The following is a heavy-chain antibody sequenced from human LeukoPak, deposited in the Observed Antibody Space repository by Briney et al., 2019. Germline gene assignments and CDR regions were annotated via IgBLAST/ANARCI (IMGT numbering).Heavy chain of an antibody. J-gene: IGHJ6*02. V-gene: IGHV5-51*01. Sequence: GESLKTSCKGSGNYFTTNWIAWVRQVPGKGLEWMGIIYPGESDARYSPSFQGQVTMSADKSISTAYLQWSSLRASDSATYYCARCGYSSYGMDVWGQGTTVTVSS. CDR3: ARCGYSSYGMDV. CDR1: GNYFTTNW. CDR2: IYPGESDA. D-gene: IGHD4-11*01.